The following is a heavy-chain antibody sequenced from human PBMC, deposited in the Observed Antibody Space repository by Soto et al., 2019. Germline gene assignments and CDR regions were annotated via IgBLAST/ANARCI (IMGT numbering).Heavy chain of an antibody. CDR2: IKQDGSEK. D-gene: IGHD3-3*01. Sequence: PGGSLRLSCAASGFSFSNYWMNWVRQAPGKGLEWVANIKQDGSEKYFVDSVKGRLTISRDNAKNSLYLQMNSLRAEDTAVYYCARPPRDLWSGYSTYFDYWGQGTLVTVSS. CDR3: ARPPRDLWSGYSTYFDY. V-gene: IGHV3-7*01. CDR1: GFSFSNYW. J-gene: IGHJ4*02.